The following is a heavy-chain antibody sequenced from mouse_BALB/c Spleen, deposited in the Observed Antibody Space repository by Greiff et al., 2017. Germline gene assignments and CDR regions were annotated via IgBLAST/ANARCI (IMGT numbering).Heavy chain of an antibody. J-gene: IGHJ1*01. CDR2: IDPENGDT. V-gene: IGHV14-4*02. CDR1: GFNIKDYY. Sequence: VQLQQSGAELVRSGASVKLSCTASGFNIKDYYMHWVKQRPEQGLEWIGWIDPENGDTEYAPKFQGKATMTADTSSNTAYLQLSSLTSEDTAVYYCNYYGSSYDWYFDVWGAGTTVTVSS. D-gene: IGHD1-1*01. CDR3: NYYGSSYDWYFDV.